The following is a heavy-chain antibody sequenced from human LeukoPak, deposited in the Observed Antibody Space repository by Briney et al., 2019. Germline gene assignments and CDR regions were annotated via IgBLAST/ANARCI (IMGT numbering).Heavy chain of an antibody. V-gene: IGHV4-39*07. CDR1: GGSIRGSSFY. J-gene: IGHJ4*02. CDR2: IYYSGSTSGTT. CDR3: ATDALGYCSSSTCYFDD. Sequence: PSETLSLTCAVSGGSIRGSSFYWGWIRQPPGKGLEWIGGIYYSGSTSGTTYYKPYPESRVSMSLDTSKNQFSRQVDSVAAADTAVYYCATDALGYCSSSTCYFDDWGQGTLVTVSS. D-gene: IGHD2-2*01.